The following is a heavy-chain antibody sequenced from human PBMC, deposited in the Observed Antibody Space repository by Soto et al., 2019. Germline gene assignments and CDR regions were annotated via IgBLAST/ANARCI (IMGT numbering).Heavy chain of an antibody. Sequence: QVQLVQSGAEVKKPGSSVKVSCKASGGTFSSYAISWVRQAHGQGLEWMGGIIPIFGTANYAQKFQGRVTITADESTSTAYMELSSLRSEDTAVYYCARGCTNGVCYVYYYGMDVWGQGTTVTVSS. CDR1: GGTFSSYA. CDR3: ARGCTNGVCYVYYYGMDV. CDR2: IIPIFGTA. J-gene: IGHJ6*02. D-gene: IGHD2-8*01. V-gene: IGHV1-69*01.